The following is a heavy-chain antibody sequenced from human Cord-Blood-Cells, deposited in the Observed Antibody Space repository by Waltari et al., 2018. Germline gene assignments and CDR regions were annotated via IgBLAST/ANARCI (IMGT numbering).Heavy chain of an antibody. CDR3: ARQRGSSWYY. Sequence: QLQLQESGPGLVKPSETLSLTCTVSGGSISSSSSSWGWIRQPPGKGLEWIGGIYYSGSTYYNPSLKSRVTISVDTSKNQFSLKLSSVTAADTAVYYCARQRGSSWYYWGQGTLVTVSS. D-gene: IGHD6-13*01. CDR2: IYYSGST. CDR1: GGSISSSSSS. V-gene: IGHV4-39*01. J-gene: IGHJ4*02.